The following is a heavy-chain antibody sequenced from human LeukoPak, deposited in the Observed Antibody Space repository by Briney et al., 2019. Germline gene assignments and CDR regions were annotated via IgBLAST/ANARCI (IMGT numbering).Heavy chain of an antibody. V-gene: IGHV4-59*01. CDR1: GGSISSYF. J-gene: IGHJ4*02. CDR2: IYYSGST. Sequence: SETLSLTCTVSGGSISSYFWSWIRKPPGKGLEWIGNIYYSGSTNYNPSLKSRVTISVDTSKNQFSLKLNSVTAADTAVYYCARGSQRWFGEYPWAFDYWGQGTLVTVSS. CDR3: ARGSQRWFGEYPWAFDY. D-gene: IGHD3-10*01.